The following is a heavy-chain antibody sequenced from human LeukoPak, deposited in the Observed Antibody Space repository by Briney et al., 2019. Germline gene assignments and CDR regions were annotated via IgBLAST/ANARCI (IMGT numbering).Heavy chain of an antibody. CDR1: GFTFISYG. V-gene: IGHV3-30*02. D-gene: IGHD3-10*01. CDR3: AKLYYGSGSYYKSFDY. CDR2: IRYDGSNK. Sequence: PGGSLRLSCAASGFTFISYGMHWVRQAPGKGLEWVAFIRYDGSNKYYADSVKGRFTISRDNSKNTLYLQMNSLRAEDTAVYYCAKLYYGSGSYYKSFDYWGQGTLVTVSS. J-gene: IGHJ4*02.